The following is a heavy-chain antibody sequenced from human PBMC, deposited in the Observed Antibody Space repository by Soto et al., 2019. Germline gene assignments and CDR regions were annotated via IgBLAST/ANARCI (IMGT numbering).Heavy chain of an antibody. Sequence: PSETLSLTCAVYGGSFSGYYWSWIRQPPGKGLEWIGEINHSGSTNYNPSLKSRVTVSVDTSKNQFSLKLSSVTAADTAVYYCARGASQYYDFWSGYYTGIGWFDPWGQGTLVTVSS. D-gene: IGHD3-3*01. CDR2: INHSGST. V-gene: IGHV4-34*01. J-gene: IGHJ5*02. CDR1: GGSFSGYY. CDR3: ARGASQYYDFWSGYYTGIGWFDP.